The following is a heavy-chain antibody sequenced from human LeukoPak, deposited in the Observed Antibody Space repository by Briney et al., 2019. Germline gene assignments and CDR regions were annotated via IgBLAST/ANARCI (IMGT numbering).Heavy chain of an antibody. V-gene: IGHV3-74*01. Sequence: GGSLRLSCAASGFTFSTYCMHWVRQPPGKGLVWVSQICTDETTIRNADSVKGRFTISRDKAKNTLYLQMSSLRVEDTAVYYCVRGVPVTPGIDYWGQGTLVTVSS. CDR3: VRGVPVTPGIDY. CDR2: ICTDETTI. D-gene: IGHD2-2*01. J-gene: IGHJ4*02. CDR1: GFTFSTYC.